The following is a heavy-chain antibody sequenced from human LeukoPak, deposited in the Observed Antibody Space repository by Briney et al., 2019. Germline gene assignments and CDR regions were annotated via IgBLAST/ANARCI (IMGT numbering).Heavy chain of an antibody. CDR1: GGSISSGGYS. CDR3: ARGVHDVRGAHYYYGMDV. V-gene: IGHV4-30-2*01. Sequence: TLSLTCAVSGGSISSGGYSWSWIRQPPGEGLEWIGYIYHSGSTYYNPSLKSRVTISVDRSKNQFSLKLSSVTAADTAVYYCARGVHDVRGAHYYYGMDVWGQGTTVTVSS. CDR2: IYHSGST. D-gene: IGHD3-10*01. J-gene: IGHJ6*02.